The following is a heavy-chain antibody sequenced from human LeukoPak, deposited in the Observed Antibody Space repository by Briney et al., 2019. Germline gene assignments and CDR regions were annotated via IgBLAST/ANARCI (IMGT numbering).Heavy chain of an antibody. CDR1: GFTFSSYS. CDR2: ISSSSSTI. D-gene: IGHD3-9*01. V-gene: IGHV3-48*04. J-gene: IGHJ4*02. Sequence: GGSLRLSCAASGFTFSSYSMNWVRQAPGKGLEWVSYISSSSSTIYYADSVKGRFTISRDNAKNSLYLQMNSLRAEDTAVYYCAREYFDWLYVFDYWGQGTLVTVSS. CDR3: AREYFDWLYVFDY.